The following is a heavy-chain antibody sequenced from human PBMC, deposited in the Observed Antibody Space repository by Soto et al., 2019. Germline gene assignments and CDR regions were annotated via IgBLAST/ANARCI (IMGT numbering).Heavy chain of an antibody. D-gene: IGHD6-13*01. CDR1: GFTFSSYG. CDR3: ARWGIAAGDY. CDR2: IWYDGSNK. V-gene: IGHV3-33*01. J-gene: IGHJ4*02. Sequence: QVQLVESGGGVVQPGRSLRLSCAASGFTFSSYGMHWVRQAPGKGLEWVAVIWYDGSNKYYADSVKGRFTISRDNYKNTLYLQMNSPRAEDTAVYYCARWGIAAGDYWGQGTLVTVSS.